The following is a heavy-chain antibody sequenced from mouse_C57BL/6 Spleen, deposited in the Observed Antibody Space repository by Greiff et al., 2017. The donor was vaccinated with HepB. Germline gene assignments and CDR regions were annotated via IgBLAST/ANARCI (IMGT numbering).Heavy chain of an antibody. CDR1: GFTFSSYG. J-gene: IGHJ2*01. Sequence: EVQLVESGGDLVKPGGSLKLSYAASGFTFSSYGMSWVRQTPDKRLEWVATISSGGSYTYYPDSVKGRFTISRDNAKNTLYLQMSSLKSEDTAMYYCARRDSSGYVLYFDYWGQGTTLTVSS. CDR2: ISSGGSYT. D-gene: IGHD3-2*02. V-gene: IGHV5-6*01. CDR3: ARRDSSGYVLYFDY.